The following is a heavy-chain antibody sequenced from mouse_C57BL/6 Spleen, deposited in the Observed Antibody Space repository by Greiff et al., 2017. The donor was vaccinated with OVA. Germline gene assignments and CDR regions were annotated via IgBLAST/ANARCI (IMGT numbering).Heavy chain of an antibody. V-gene: IGHV14-4*01. Sequence: VQLQQSGAELVRPGASVKLSCTASGFNIKDDYMHWVKQRPEQGLEWIGWIDPENGDTEYASKFQGKATITADTSSNTAYLQLSSLTSEDTAVYYCTTLITTDYFDYWGQGTTLTVSS. CDR2: IDPENGDT. CDR1: GFNIKDDY. J-gene: IGHJ2*01. CDR3: TTLITTDYFDY. D-gene: IGHD1-1*01.